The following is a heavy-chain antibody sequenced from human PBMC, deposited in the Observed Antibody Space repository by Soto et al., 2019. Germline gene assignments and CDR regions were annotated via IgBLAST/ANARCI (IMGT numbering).Heavy chain of an antibody. CDR3: PRESEDLTSNFDY. D-gene: IGHD7-27*01. CDR1: GFTFTRYS. V-gene: IGHV3-21*06. Sequence: GGSLRLSCAASGFTFTRYSMNWVRQAPGKGLEWASSISSTTNYIYYGDSMKGRFTISRDNAKNSLYLEMNSLRAEDTAVYYCPRESEDLTSNFDYWGQGTLVTVSS. J-gene: IGHJ4*02. CDR2: ISSTTNYI.